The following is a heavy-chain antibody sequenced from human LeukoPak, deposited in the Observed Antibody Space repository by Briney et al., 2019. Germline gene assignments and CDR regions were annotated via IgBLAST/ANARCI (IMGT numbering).Heavy chain of an antibody. D-gene: IGHD5-18*01. Sequence: SVKVSCKASGGTFSSYAISWVRQAPGQGLEWMGRIIPILGIANYAQKFQGRVTTTADKSTSTAYMELRSLRSDDTAVYYCARATGGYSGSYYFDYWGQGTLVTVSS. CDR1: GGTFSSYA. V-gene: IGHV1-69*04. J-gene: IGHJ4*02. CDR3: ARATGGYSGSYYFDY. CDR2: IIPILGIA.